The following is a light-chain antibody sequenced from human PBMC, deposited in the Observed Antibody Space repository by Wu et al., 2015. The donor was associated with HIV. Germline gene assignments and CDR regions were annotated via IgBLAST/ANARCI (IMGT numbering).Light chain of an antibody. CDR2: KAS. Sequence: DIQMTQSPSTLSASVGDRVTITCRASQSISSWLAWYQQKPGKAPKLLIYKASYLESGVPSRFSGSGSGTEFTLTISSLQPDDFATYYCQQYGTGWTFGQGTKVE. V-gene: IGKV1-5*03. CDR3: QQYGTGWT. J-gene: IGKJ1*01. CDR1: QSISSW.